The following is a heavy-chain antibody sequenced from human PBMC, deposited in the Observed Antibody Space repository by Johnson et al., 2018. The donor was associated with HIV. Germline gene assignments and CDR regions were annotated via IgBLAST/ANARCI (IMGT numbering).Heavy chain of an antibody. CDR1: GFTFSTYA. D-gene: IGHD5-18*01. J-gene: IGHJ3*02. V-gene: IGHV3-30*04. CDR2: ISYDGSNK. CDR3: ARVKGYGIPNAFDI. Sequence: QVQLMESGGGVVQPGRSLRLSCAASGFTFSTYAMHWVRQAPGKGLEWVAVISYDGSNKYYADSVKGRFTISRDNSKNTLYLQMNSLRAEDTALYYCARVKGYGIPNAFDIWGQGTMVTVSS.